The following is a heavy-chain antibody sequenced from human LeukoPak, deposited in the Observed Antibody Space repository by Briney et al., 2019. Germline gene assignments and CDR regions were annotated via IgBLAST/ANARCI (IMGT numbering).Heavy chain of an antibody. J-gene: IGHJ3*02. CDR1: GGSISSSSYY. V-gene: IGHV4-39*01. CDR3: ASSRLRFLEWLSPDDAFDI. CDR2: IYYSGST. Sequence: SETLSLTCTVSGGSISSSSYYWGWIRQPPGTGLEWIGSIYYSGSTYYNPSLKSRVTISVDPSKNQFSLKLSSVTAADTAVYYCASSRLRFLEWLSPDDAFDIWGQGTMVTVSS. D-gene: IGHD3-3*01.